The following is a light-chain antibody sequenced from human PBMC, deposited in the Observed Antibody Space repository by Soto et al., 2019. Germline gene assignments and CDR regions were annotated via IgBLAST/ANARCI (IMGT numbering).Light chain of an antibody. CDR3: SSYTSSSTLL. J-gene: IGLJ2*01. V-gene: IGLV2-14*01. Sequence: QSVLTQPASVSGSPGQSITISCTGTSSDVGGYNYVSWYQQHPGKAPKLIIYDVSNRPSGVSNRFSGSKSGNTASLTISGIQAEDEADYYCSSYTSSSTLLFGGGTQLTVL. CDR1: SSDVGGYNY. CDR2: DVS.